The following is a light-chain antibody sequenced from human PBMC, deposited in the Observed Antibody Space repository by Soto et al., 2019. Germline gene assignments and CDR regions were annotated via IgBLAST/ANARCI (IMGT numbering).Light chain of an antibody. CDR3: QQYGSSPRA. CDR2: GAS. J-gene: IGKJ1*01. Sequence: EIVLTQSPGTLSLSPGERATLSCRASQSVSNSYLAWYQQKPGQAPRLLIYGASSRATGIPDRFSGSGSGPDFTLTISRLESEDFAVYYCQQYGSSPRAFGQGTKVEIK. CDR1: QSVSNSY. V-gene: IGKV3-20*01.